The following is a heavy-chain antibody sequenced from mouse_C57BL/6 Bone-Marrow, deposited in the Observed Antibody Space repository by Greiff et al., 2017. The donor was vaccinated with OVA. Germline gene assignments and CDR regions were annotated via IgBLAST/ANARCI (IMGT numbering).Heavy chain of an antibody. V-gene: IGHV5-16*01. CDR1: GFTFSDYY. Sequence: EVQRVESEGGLVQPGSSMKLSCTASGFTFSDYYMAWVRQVPEKGLEWVANINYDGSSTYYLDSLKSRFIISRDNAKNILYLQMSSLKSEDTATYYCARDLWYVDVWGTGTTVTVSS. CDR3: ARDLWYVDV. J-gene: IGHJ1*03. CDR2: INYDGSST.